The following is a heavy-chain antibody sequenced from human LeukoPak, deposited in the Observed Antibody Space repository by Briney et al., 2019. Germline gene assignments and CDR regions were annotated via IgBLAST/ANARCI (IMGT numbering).Heavy chain of an antibody. V-gene: IGHV4-34*01. J-gene: IGHJ5*02. Sequence: SETLSLTCAVYGGSFSGYYWSWIRQPPGKGLEWIGEINHSGSTNYNPSLKSRVTISVDTSKNQFSLKLSSVTAADTAVYYCARDPGIFRARFDPWGQGTLVTVSS. CDR2: INHSGST. D-gene: IGHD3-3*01. CDR1: GGSFSGYY. CDR3: ARDPGIFRARFDP.